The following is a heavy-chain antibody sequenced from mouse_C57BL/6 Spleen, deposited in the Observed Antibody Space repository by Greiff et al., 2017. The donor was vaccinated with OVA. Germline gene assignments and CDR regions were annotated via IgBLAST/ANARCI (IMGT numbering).Heavy chain of an antibody. J-gene: IGHJ2*01. CDR1: GYTFTSYW. Sequence: DVQLQESGTVLARPGASVKMSCKTSGYTFTSYWMHWVKQRPGQGLEWIGAIYPGHSDTSYNQKFKGKAKLTAVTSASTAYMELRSLTNEDSAVYYCGKVNLAVEFEGWGKGTTLTVAS. V-gene: IGHV1-5*01. CDR2: IYPGHSDT. D-gene: IGHD1-1*01. CDR3: GKVNLAVEFEG.